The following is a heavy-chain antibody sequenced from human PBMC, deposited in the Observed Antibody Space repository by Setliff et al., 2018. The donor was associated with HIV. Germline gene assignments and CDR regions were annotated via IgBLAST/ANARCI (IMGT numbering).Heavy chain of an antibody. CDR1: GASSIYF. CDR3: AKDRSGSYRTFDY. V-gene: IGHV4-39*07. J-gene: IGHJ4*02. Sequence: LSLTCTVSGASSIYFWGWIRQPPGKGLEWIGSVYYSGSTYYNPSLKSRVTISMDTSKNQFSLKLNSVTAADTAVYYCAKDRSGSYRTFDYWGPGILVTVPQ. D-gene: IGHD1-26*01. CDR2: VYYSGST.